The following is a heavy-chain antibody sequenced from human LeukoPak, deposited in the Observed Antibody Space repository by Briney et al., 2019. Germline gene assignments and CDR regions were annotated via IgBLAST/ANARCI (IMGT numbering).Heavy chain of an antibody. CDR2: IYPGDSDI. CDR1: GYRFTIYW. V-gene: IGHV5-51*01. J-gene: IGHJ3*02. Sequence: GESLKISCKGSGYRFTIYWIGWVRQMPGRGLEWIGIIYPGDSDIRYSPSFQGQVNISADKSISTAYLQWSSLKASDTAMYYCARDRDHDAFDIWGQGTMVTVSS. CDR3: ARDRDHDAFDI.